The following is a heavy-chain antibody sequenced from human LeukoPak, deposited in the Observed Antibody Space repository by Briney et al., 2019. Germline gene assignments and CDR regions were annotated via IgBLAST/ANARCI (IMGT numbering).Heavy chain of an antibody. CDR1: GYTFTSYY. Sequence: GASVKVSCKASGYTFTSYYMHWVRQAPGQGLEWMGGIIPIFGTANYAQKFQGRVTITADESTSTAYMELSSLRSEDTAVYYCARYYYDSSGYPFYYYYYGMDVWGQGTTVTVSS. V-gene: IGHV1-69*13. D-gene: IGHD3-22*01. CDR2: IIPIFGTA. J-gene: IGHJ6*02. CDR3: ARYYYDSSGYPFYYYYYGMDV.